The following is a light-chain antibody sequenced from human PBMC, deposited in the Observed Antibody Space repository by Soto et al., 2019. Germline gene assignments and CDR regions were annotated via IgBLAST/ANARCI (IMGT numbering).Light chain of an antibody. J-gene: IGLJ2*01. CDR3: SLGV. V-gene: IGLV2-8*01. CDR1: SSDVGGYNY. Sequence: QSALTQPPSASGSPGQSVTISCTGTSSDVGGYNYVSWYQPHPGKAPKLMMYEVSKRPSGVPDRFSGSKSGNKASLTVSGLQSEDEAEYYCSLGVFGGGTKLTVL. CDR2: EVS.